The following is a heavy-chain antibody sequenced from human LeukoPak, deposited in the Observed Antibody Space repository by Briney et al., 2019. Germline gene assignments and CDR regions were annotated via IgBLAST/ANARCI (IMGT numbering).Heavy chain of an antibody. V-gene: IGHV3-30*04. CDR3: ARDPSGGYYSNLDY. CDR1: GFTFSSCA. Sequence: GGSLRLSCAASGFTFSSCALHWVRQAPGKELEWVAVISYDGSNKYYADSVKGRFTISRDNSKNTVYLQMNSLTAEDTAVYYCARDPSGGYYSNLDYWGQGTLVTVSS. CDR2: ISYDGSNK. J-gene: IGHJ4*02. D-gene: IGHD1-26*01.